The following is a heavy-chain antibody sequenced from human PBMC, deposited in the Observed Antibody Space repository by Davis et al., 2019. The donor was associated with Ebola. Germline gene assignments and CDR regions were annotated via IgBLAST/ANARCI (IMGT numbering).Heavy chain of an antibody. CDR3: AKDRGTIRGWYFDL. D-gene: IGHD2-8*01. CDR1: GFTFSSYG. CDR2: IRYDGSNK. V-gene: IGHV3-30*02. Sequence: GESLKISCAASGFTFSSYGMHWVRQAPGKGLEWVAFIRYDGSNKYYADSVKGRFTISRDNSKNTLYLQMNSLRAEDTAVYYCAKDRGTIRGWYFDLWGRGTLVTVSS. J-gene: IGHJ2*01.